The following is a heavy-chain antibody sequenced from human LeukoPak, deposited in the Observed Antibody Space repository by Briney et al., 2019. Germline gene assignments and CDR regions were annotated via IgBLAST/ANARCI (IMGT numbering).Heavy chain of an antibody. Sequence: GESLQISCKGSGYSFTSYWIGWVRQMPGKGLEWMGIIYPGDSDTRYSPSFQGQVTISADKSICTAYLQWSSLKASDTAMYYCARLNDFWSGYLDYWGQGTLVTVSS. V-gene: IGHV5-51*01. CDR1: GYSFTSYW. CDR3: ARLNDFWSGYLDY. J-gene: IGHJ4*02. CDR2: IYPGDSDT. D-gene: IGHD3-3*01.